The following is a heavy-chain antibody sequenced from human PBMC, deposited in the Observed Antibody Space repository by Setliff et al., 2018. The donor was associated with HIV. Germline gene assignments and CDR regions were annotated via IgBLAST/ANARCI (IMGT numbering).Heavy chain of an antibody. CDR2: IYPSGSIHPSGAT. D-gene: IGHD3-10*01. Sequence: PSETLSLTCAVSGGSMRSSGYSWTWIRQPPGKGLEWIGNIYPSGSIHPSGATNYNPSLKGRVTISLDTSNNQFSLKLTSVTAADTAIYYCARGGASSHWLGPWGKGILVTVSS. CDR1: GGSMRSSGYS. V-gene: IGHV4-61*08. J-gene: IGHJ5*02. CDR3: ARGGASSHWLGP.